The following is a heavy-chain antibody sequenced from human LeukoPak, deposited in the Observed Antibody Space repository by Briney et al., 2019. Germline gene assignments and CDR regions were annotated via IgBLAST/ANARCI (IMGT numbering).Heavy chain of an antibody. CDR2: ISCSGAGT. Sequence: AGGSLRLSCAVSGFTFSSYAMNWVRQAPGKGLEWVSGISCSGAGTYYAASVKGRFTISRDNSKNTLYLQMNSLRAEDTAVYYCAKMVREFYTISYYFDYWGQGTLVTVSS. CDR1: GFTFSSYA. CDR3: AKMVREFYTISYYFDY. V-gene: IGHV3-23*01. D-gene: IGHD2-8*01. J-gene: IGHJ4*02.